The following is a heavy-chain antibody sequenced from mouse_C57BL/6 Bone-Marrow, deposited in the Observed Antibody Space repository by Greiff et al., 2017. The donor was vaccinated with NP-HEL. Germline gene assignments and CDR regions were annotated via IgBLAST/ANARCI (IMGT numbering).Heavy chain of an antibody. CDR1: DSEVFPIAY. D-gene: IGHD1-1*01. CDR3: ARRDYYGSYWYFDV. CDR2: ILPSIGRT. V-gene: IGHV15-2*01. J-gene: IGHJ1*03. Sequence: VKLQQSGSELRSPGSSVKLSCKDFDSEVFPIAYMSWVRQKPGHGFEWIGGILPSIGRTIYGEKFEDKATLDADTLSNTAYLELNSLTSEDSAIYYCARRDYYGSYWYFDVWGTGTTVTVSS.